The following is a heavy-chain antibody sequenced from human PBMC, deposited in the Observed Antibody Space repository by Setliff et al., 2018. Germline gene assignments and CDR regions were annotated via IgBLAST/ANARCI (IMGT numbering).Heavy chain of an antibody. V-gene: IGHV4-61*09. CDR1: GDSISSRRNY. J-gene: IGHJ4*02. D-gene: IGHD3-10*01. CDR2: FYTSWST. CDR3: ARESATIGEFPLYYFDK. Sequence: PSETLSLTCTVSGDSISSRRNYWGWFRQPAGKELEWIGQFYTSWSTNYNPSLKSRVTISLDSSKNQFSLRLSSVTAADAAVYFCARESATIGEFPLYYFDKWGQGIRSPSPQ.